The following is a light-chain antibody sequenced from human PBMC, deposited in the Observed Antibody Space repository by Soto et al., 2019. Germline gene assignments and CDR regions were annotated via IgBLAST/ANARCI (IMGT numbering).Light chain of an antibody. CDR1: QSVSSSY. CDR3: QDYGSSRT. CDR2: GAS. Sequence: EIVLTQSPGTLSLSPGERATLSCRASQSVSSSYLAWYQQKPGQAPRLLIYGASSRATGIPDRFSGSGSGTDFTLTISRLEPEDFAVYYCQDYGSSRTFGQGTRWIS. V-gene: IGKV3-20*01. J-gene: IGKJ1*01.